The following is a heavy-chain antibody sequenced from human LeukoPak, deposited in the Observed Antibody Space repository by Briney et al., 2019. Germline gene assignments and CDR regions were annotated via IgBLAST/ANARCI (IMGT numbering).Heavy chain of an antibody. V-gene: IGHV1-69*04. CDR3: AHIVGATEWFDP. J-gene: IGHJ5*02. Sequence: SVKVSCKASGYTFSSYAISWVRQAPGQGLEWMGRIIPILGIANYAQKFQGRVTITADKSTSTAYMELSSLRSEDTAVYYCAHIVGATEWFDPWGQGTLVTVSS. CDR1: GYTFSSYA. CDR2: IIPILGIA. D-gene: IGHD1-26*01.